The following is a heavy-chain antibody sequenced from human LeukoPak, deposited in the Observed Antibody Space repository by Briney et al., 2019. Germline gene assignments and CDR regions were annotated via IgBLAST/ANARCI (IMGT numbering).Heavy chain of an antibody. CDR2: IYSGGTT. Sequence: GGSLRLSCAASGFTVSNNYMTWVRQAPGKGLEWVSVIYSGGTTYYADSVKGRFTISRDNSKNTLYLQMYSLRAEDTAVYYCARVGPYYFDHWGQGTLVTVSS. V-gene: IGHV3-53*01. CDR1: GFTVSNNY. CDR3: ARVGPYYFDH. J-gene: IGHJ4*02.